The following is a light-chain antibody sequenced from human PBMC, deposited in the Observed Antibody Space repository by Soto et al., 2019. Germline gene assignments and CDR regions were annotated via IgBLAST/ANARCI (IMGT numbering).Light chain of an antibody. CDR3: SSYTSRSRV. J-gene: IGLJ1*01. V-gene: IGLV2-14*01. CDR2: EVS. Sequence: QSVLTQPASVSGSPGQSITISCTGTSSDVGAYNYVSWYQQHPGKAPKVMIYEVSNRPSGVSNRFSGSKSGNTASLTISGLQAEDEADYYCSSYTSRSRVFGTGTKVTV. CDR1: SSDVGAYNY.